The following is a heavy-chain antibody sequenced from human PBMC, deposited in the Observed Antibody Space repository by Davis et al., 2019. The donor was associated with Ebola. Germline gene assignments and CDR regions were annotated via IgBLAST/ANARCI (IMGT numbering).Heavy chain of an antibody. J-gene: IGHJ5*01. V-gene: IGHV3-48*01. D-gene: IGHD6-13*01. CDR2: ISSSGSTI. CDR1: GFTFSTYS. Sequence: GESLKISCAASGFTFSTYSMNWVRQAPGKGLEWVSYISSSGSTIYYADSVKGRFTISRDNSKNTLYLQMNSLRIEDTGVYYCARGGGSSWFAYWGQGTLVSVSS. CDR3: ARGGGSSWFAY.